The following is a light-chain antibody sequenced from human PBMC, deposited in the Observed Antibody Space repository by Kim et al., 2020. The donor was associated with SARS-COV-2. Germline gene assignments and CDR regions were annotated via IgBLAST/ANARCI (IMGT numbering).Light chain of an antibody. V-gene: IGLV3-21*04. CDR2: YDS. CDR1: NIGSKN. J-gene: IGLJ3*02. Sequence: VSVAPGKTATIPCGGDNIGSKNVHWYQQKPGQAPVVVISYDSDRPSGIPDRFSGSNSGNTATLTISRVEAGDEADYYCQVWDSSVVFGGGTQLTVL. CDR3: QVWDSSVV.